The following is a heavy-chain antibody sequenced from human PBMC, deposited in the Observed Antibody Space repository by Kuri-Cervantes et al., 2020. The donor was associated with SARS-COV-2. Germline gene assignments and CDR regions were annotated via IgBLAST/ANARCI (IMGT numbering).Heavy chain of an antibody. V-gene: IGHV4-30-2*01. Sequence: LRLSCAVSGGSISSGGYSWSWIRQPPGKGLEWIGYIYRSGSTYYNPSLKSRVTISVDRSKNQFSLKLSSVTAADTAVYYCAGGDPRIAFDIWGQGTMVTVSS. CDR1: GGSISSGGYS. D-gene: IGHD2/OR15-2a*01. CDR2: IYRSGST. J-gene: IGHJ3*02. CDR3: AGGDPRIAFDI.